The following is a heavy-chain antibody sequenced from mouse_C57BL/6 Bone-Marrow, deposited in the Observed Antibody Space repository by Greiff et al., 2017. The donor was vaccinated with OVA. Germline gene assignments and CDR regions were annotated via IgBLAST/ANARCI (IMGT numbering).Heavy chain of an antibody. V-gene: IGHV5-4*02. Sequence: DVQLVESGGGLVKPGGSLKLSCAASGFTFSDYYMYWVRQTPEKRLEWVATISDGGSYTYYPDSVKGRFTISRDNAKNNLYLQMSSLKSEDTAMYYCARDLAYWGQGTLVTVSA. J-gene: IGHJ3*01. CDR1: GFTFSDYY. CDR3: ARDLAY. CDR2: ISDGGSYT.